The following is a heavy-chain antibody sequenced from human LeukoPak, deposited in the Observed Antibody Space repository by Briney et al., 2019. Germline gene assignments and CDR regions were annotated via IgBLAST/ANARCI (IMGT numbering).Heavy chain of an antibody. J-gene: IGHJ6*03. Sequence: GSLRLSCAASGFTFSSYAMSWVRQPPGKGLEWIGSIYYSGSTYYNPSLKSRVTISVDTSKNQFSLNLSSVTAADTAVYYCAQLSGYTYSGYGPTYYYYYYMDVWGKGTTVTVSS. CDR1: GFTFSSYA. V-gene: IGHV4-39*01. CDR2: IYYSGST. CDR3: AQLSGYTYSGYGPTYYYYYYMDV. D-gene: IGHD5-12*01.